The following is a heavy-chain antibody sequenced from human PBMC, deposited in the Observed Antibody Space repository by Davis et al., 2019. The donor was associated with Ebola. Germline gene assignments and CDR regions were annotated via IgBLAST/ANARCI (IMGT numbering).Heavy chain of an antibody. J-gene: IGHJ4*02. CDR1: GFTFSGSA. CDR3: ARDLLTGTTWDY. CDR2: IRSKANSYAT. D-gene: IGHD1-20*01. Sequence: GESLKISCAASGFTFSGSAMHWVRQASGKGLEWVGRIRSKANSYATAYAASVKGRFTISRDNAKNSLYLQMNSLRAEDTAVYYCARDLLTGTTWDYWGQGTLVTVSS. V-gene: IGHV3-73*01.